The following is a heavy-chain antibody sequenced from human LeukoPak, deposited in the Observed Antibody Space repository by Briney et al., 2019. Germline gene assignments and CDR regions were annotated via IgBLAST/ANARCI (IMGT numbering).Heavy chain of an antibody. D-gene: IGHD4-17*01. CDR2: INPNSGGT. CDR3: ARDCGDYYYYGMDV. CDR1: GYTFTGYY. J-gene: IGHJ6*02. Sequence: ASVKVSCKASGYTFTGYYMHWVRQAPGQGLEWMGWINPNSGGTNYAQKFQGKVTMTRDTSISTAYMELSRLRSDDTAVYYCARDCGDYYYYGMDVWGQGTTVTVSS. V-gene: IGHV1-2*02.